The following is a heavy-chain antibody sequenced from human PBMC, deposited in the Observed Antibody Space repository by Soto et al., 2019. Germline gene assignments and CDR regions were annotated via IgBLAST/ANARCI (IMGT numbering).Heavy chain of an antibody. CDR3: ARHLDVGGEYYYDSSGYPRTAFDI. Sequence: GESLKISCKVSGYSFTSYWIGCVRQMPGKGLEWMGIIYPGDSDTRYSPSFQGQVTISADKSISTAYLQWSSLKASDTAMYYCARHLDVGGEYYYDSSGYPRTAFDIWGQGTMVTVSS. D-gene: IGHD3-22*01. CDR2: IYPGDSDT. J-gene: IGHJ3*02. V-gene: IGHV5-51*01. CDR1: GYSFTSYW.